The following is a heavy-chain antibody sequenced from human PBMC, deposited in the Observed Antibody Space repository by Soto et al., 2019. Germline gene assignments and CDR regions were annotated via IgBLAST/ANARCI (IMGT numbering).Heavy chain of an antibody. J-gene: IGHJ3*02. D-gene: IGHD6-19*01. CDR3: ARDTGYSSGQVPESFDI. Sequence: EVQLVESGGGLVKPGGSLRLSCPASGFTFSSYSMVWVRQAPGKGLEWVSCISTSSNYIFYGDSVKGRFTISRDNAKKSLYLQMNSLRADDTAVYYCARDTGYSSGQVPESFDIWGQGTMVAVSS. CDR2: ISTSSNYI. V-gene: IGHV3-21*01. CDR1: GFTFSSYS.